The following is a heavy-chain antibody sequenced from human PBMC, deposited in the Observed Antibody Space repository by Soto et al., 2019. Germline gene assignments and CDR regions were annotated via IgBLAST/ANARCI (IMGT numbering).Heavy chain of an antibody. J-gene: IGHJ4*02. Sequence: ASEKVSCKASGYTFTGYYILWVRQAPAQGLEGMGWINPNSGGTNQAQKFQGRVTMTRDTSIRPAYMELSRLRSDDTVVYYCARAPNSSVWGPFGYWGQGTLVTVSS. CDR3: ARAPNSSVWGPFGY. CDR1: GYTFTGYY. V-gene: IGHV1-2*02. CDR2: INPNSGGT. D-gene: IGHD6-19*01.